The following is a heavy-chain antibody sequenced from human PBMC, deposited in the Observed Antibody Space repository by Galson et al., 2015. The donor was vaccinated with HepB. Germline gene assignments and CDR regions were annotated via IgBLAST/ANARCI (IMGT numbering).Heavy chain of an antibody. CDR2: INSDGSSK. D-gene: IGHD4-23*01. CDR3: ARDGSPPTAVDYWYFDH. V-gene: IGHV3-74*01. CDR1: GVTFSSYW. Sequence: SLRLSCAASGVTFSSYWMHWVRHAPGKGLVWVSRINSDGSSKSYADSVKGRFTISRDNAKNTLYLQMNSLRAEDTAVYYCARDGSPPTAVDYWYFDHWGRGTLVTVSS. J-gene: IGHJ2*01.